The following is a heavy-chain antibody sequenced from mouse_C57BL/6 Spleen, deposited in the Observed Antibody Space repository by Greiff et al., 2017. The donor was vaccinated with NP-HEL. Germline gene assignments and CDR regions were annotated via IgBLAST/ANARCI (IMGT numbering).Heavy chain of an antibody. CDR1: GYTFTSYW. Sequence: QVQLQQPGAELVKPGASVKLSCKASGYTFTSYWMHWVKQRPGQGLEWIGMIHPNSGSTNYNEKFKSKATLTIDKSSSTAYMQLSSLTSEDSAVYYCARERLCGTEYFDYWGRGTTLTVSS. CDR2: IHPNSGST. V-gene: IGHV1-64*01. D-gene: IGHD6-2*01. CDR3: ARERLCGTEYFDY. J-gene: IGHJ2*01.